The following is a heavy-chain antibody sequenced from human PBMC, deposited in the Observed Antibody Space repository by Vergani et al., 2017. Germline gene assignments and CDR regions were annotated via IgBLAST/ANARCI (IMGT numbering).Heavy chain of an antibody. V-gene: IGHV4-31*03. D-gene: IGHD2-2*01. J-gene: IGHJ6*03. Sequence: QVQLQESGPGLVKPSQTLSLTCTVSGGSISSGGYYWSWIRQHPGKGLEWIGYIYYSGSTYYNPSLKSRVTISVDTSKNQFSLKLSSVTAADTAVYYCAIKGTQQYCSSTSFYYYYYMDVWGKGTTVTVSS. CDR3: AIKGTQQYCSSTSFYYYYYMDV. CDR2: IYYSGST. CDR1: GGSISSGGYY.